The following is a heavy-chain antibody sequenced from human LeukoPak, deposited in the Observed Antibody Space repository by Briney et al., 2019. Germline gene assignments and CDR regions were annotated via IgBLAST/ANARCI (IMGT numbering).Heavy chain of an antibody. V-gene: IGHV1-69*13. CDR1: GGTFSSYA. J-gene: IGHJ6*03. CDR2: IIPIFGTA. CDR3: ARVSGVLRYFDSNYYMDV. D-gene: IGHD3-9*01. Sequence: SVKVSCKASGGTFSSYAISWVRQAPGQGLEWMGGIIPIFGTANYAQKFQGRVTITADESTSTAYMELSSLRSEDTAVYYCARVSGVLRYFDSNYYMDVWGKGTTVIVSS.